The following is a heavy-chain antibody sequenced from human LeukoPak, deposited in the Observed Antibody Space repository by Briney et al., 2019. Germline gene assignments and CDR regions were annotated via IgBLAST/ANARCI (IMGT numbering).Heavy chain of an antibody. D-gene: IGHD2-15*01. J-gene: IGHJ3*02. CDR2: ISAYNGYT. CDR3: AGWDQGYCSGGSCYKGVDVFDI. Sequence: ASVKVYCKASGYTFPNYGITWVRQAPGQGLEWMGWISAYNGYTNYAQKVQGRVTLTTDTSTSTAHMELKSLRSDDTAVYYCAGWDQGYCSGGSCYKGVDVFDIWGQGTMVTVSS. CDR1: GYTFPNYG. V-gene: IGHV1-18*01.